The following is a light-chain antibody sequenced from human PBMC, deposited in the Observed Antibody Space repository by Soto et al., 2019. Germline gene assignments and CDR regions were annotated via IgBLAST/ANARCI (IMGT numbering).Light chain of an antibody. CDR1: QNITTY. CDR3: QQGYSTLTWT. V-gene: IGKV1-39*01. J-gene: IGKJ1*01. Sequence: DIQMTQSPSSLSASVGDRVTIPCRASQNITTYLNWYQQKPGKAPKLLIYGASSLQNGVPSRFRGSGAVTDFTLTISSLQPEDFATYYCQQGYSTLTWTFGQGTKVELK. CDR2: GAS.